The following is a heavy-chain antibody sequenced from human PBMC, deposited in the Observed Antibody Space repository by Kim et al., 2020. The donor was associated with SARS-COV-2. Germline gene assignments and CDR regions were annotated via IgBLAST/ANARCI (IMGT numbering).Heavy chain of an antibody. Sequence: SETLSLTCTVSGGSISSYYWSWIRQPPGKGLEWIGYIYYSGSTNYNPSLKSRVTISVDTSKNQFSLKLSSVTAADTAVYYCARFPSPHSYHCSGGSCYSYWGQGTLVTVSS. CDR1: GGSISSYY. CDR3: ARFPSPHSYHCSGGSCYSY. J-gene: IGHJ4*02. V-gene: IGHV4-59*01. CDR2: IYYSGST. D-gene: IGHD2-15*01.